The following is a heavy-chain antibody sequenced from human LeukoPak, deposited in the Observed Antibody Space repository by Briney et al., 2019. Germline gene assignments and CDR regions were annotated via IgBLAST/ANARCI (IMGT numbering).Heavy chain of an antibody. CDR2: IIPIFGTA. V-gene: IGHV1-69*05. J-gene: IGHJ6*03. CDR3: ARDPRYGDYVTDYYYYMDV. Sequence: SVKVSCKASGGTFSSYAISWVRQAPGQGLEWMGGIIPIFGTANYAQKSQGRGTITTDESTSTAYMELSSLRSEDTAVYYCARDPRYGDYVTDYYYYMDVWGKGTTVTVSS. D-gene: IGHD4-17*01. CDR1: GGTFSSYA.